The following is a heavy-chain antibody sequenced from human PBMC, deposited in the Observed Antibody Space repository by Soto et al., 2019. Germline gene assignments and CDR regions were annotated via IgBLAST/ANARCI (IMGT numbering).Heavy chain of an antibody. CDR3: AKEPVGPDWYFDL. Sequence: GGSLRLSCAASGFTFSSYSMNWVRQAPGKGLEWVSYISSSSSTIYYADSVKGRFTISRDNAKNSLYLQMNSLRAEDTAVYNCAKEPVGPDWYFDLWGRGTLVTVSS. J-gene: IGHJ2*01. CDR2: ISSSSSTI. CDR1: GFTFSSYS. V-gene: IGHV3-48*01.